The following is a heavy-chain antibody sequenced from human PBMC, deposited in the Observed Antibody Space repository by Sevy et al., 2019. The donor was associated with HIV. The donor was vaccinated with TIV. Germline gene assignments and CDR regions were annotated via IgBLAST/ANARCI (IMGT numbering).Heavy chain of an antibody. Sequence: SETLSLTCTVSGGYISSSGYYWGWIRQPPGKGREWIGSIYYSGSTYYNPSLKSRVAISVDTSKNQFSLKLSSVTAADTAVYYCAREACSGGSCPNDYWGQGSLVTVSS. J-gene: IGHJ4*02. CDR1: GGYISSSGYY. D-gene: IGHD2-15*01. CDR3: AREACSGGSCPNDY. V-gene: IGHV4-39*02. CDR2: IYYSGST.